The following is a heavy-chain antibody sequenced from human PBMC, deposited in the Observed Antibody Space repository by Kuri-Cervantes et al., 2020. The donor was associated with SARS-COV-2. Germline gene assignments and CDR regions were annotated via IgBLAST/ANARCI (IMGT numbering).Heavy chain of an antibody. V-gene: IGHV3-30*02. D-gene: IGHD3-9*01. CDR2: IRYDGSNK. Sequence: GGSLRLSCAASGFTFGSYGMHWVRQAPGKGLEWVAFIRYDGSNKYYADSVKGRFTISRDNSKNTLYLQMNSLRAEDTAVYYCAKDHGSTGSPDYFDYWGQGTLVTVSS. CDR1: GFTFGSYG. J-gene: IGHJ4*02. CDR3: AKDHGSTGSPDYFDY.